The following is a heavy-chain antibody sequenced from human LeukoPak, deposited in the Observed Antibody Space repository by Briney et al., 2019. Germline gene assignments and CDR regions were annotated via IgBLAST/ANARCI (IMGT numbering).Heavy chain of an antibody. Sequence: GASVKVSCKASGYTFTGYYMHWVRQAPGQGLEWMGWINPNSGGTNYAQKFQGRVTMTRDTSISTAYMELSRLRSDDTAVYYCARDLYRGGLGDAFDIWGQGTMVTVSS. CDR2: INPNSGGT. CDR1: GYTFTGYY. CDR3: ARDLYRGGLGDAFDI. J-gene: IGHJ3*02. V-gene: IGHV1-2*02. D-gene: IGHD2-15*01.